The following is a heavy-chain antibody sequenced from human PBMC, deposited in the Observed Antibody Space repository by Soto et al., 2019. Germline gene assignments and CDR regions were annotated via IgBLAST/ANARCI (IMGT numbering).Heavy chain of an antibody. V-gene: IGHV1-69*01. CDR3: ARTSEVATTKTFEY. J-gene: IGHJ4*02. D-gene: IGHD5-12*01. Sequence: QVQLVQSGAEVKKPGSSVRVSCKASGGTFITYAISWVRQAPGQGLEWMGGIIPIFGTANYAQKFQARVTITADESTSTAYMELSSLRSEDTAVYYCARTSEVATTKTFEYWGQGTLVTVSS. CDR2: IIPIFGTA. CDR1: GGTFITYA.